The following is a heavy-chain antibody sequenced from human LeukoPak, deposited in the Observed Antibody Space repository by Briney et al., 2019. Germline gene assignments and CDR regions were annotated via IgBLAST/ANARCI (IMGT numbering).Heavy chain of an antibody. J-gene: IGHJ5*02. D-gene: IGHD3-22*01. CDR1: GGTFSSYA. V-gene: IGHV1-69*01. CDR2: IIPIFGTA. Sequence: AVKVSCKASGGTFSSYAISWVRQAPGQGLEWMGGIIPIFGTANYAQKFQGRVTITADESTSTAYMELSSLRSEDTAVYYCTTYYYDSSGYPRRFDPWGQGTLVTVSS. CDR3: TTYYYDSSGYPRRFDP.